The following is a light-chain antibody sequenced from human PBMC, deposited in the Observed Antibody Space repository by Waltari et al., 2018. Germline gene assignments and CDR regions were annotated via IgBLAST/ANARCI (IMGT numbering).Light chain of an antibody. CDR1: QSISSW. Sequence: DIQMTQSPSTLSAFVGDRVTITCRASQSISSWLAWYQLKPGKAPKLLIFQASNLESGVPSRFSGSGSGTDFTFTISSLQLEDFATYYCQQSYDTPRTFGQGTKVEVK. CDR2: QAS. J-gene: IGKJ1*01. CDR3: QQSYDTPRT. V-gene: IGKV1-5*03.